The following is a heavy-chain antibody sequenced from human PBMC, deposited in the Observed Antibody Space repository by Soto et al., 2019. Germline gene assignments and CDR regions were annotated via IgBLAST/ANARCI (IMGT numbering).Heavy chain of an antibody. CDR3: ARETGYSSSWYPLAYYYYGMDV. J-gene: IGHJ6*02. CDR2: ISAYNGNT. D-gene: IGHD6-13*01. CDR1: GYTFTSYG. Sequence: QVQLVQSGAEVKKPGASVKVSCKASGYTFTSYGISWVRQAPGQGLEWMGWISAYNGNTNYAQKLQGRVTMTTDTTGSTAYMEMRSRRSDDTAVYYCARETGYSSSWYPLAYYYYGMDVWGQGTTVTVSS. V-gene: IGHV1-18*01.